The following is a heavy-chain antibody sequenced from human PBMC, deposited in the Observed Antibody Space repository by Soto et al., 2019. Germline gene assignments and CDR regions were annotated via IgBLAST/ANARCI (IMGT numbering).Heavy chain of an antibody. CDR1: GDSLINGNYY. V-gene: IGHV4-31*03. Sequence: SETLSLTCSVSGDSLINGNYYWGWIRQHPGKGLEWIGYTFYSGSTYYHPSRESRVTISVDTSKNQFSLKLSSVTAADTAVYYCARLQYCPHGLCSRYSGPYDYWGQGTLVTVSS. D-gene: IGHD2-8*01. CDR2: TFYSGST. CDR3: ARLQYCPHGLCSRYSGPYDY. J-gene: IGHJ4*02.